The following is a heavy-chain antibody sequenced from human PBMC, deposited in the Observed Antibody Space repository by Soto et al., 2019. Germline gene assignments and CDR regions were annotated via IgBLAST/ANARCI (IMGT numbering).Heavy chain of an antibody. D-gene: IGHD1-26*01. CDR2: ITHNGGT. CDR3: ARGPDSGSHSDY. CDR1: GGSFSGYS. V-gene: IGHV4-34*01. J-gene: IGHJ4*02. Sequence: QVQLQQWGAGLLQPSETLSLTCAVSGGSFSGYSWSWIRQPPGKGLEWFGEITHNGGTNDNPSLNSRVAISVDTSKKQLSLNLSSVTAADTAVNYCARGPDSGSHSDYLGQGTLVTVSS.